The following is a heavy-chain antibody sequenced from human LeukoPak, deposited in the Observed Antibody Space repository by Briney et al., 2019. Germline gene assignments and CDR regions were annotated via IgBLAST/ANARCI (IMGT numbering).Heavy chain of an antibody. CDR3: ASDPFRYSGYGTYYYYMDV. Sequence: ASVKVSCKASGGTFSSYAISWVRQAPGQGLEWMGGIIPIFGTANYAQKFQGRVTITTDESTSTAYMELSSPRSEDTAVYYCASDPFRYSGYGTYYYYMDVWGKGTTVTVSS. CDR2: IIPIFGTA. V-gene: IGHV1-69*05. CDR1: GGTFSSYA. D-gene: IGHD5-12*01. J-gene: IGHJ6*03.